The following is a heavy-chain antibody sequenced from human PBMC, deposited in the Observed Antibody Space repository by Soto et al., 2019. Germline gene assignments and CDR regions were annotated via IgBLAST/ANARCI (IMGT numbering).Heavy chain of an antibody. D-gene: IGHD4-17*01. CDR2: IWYDGSNK. J-gene: IGHJ3*02. CDR1: GFTFSSYG. Sequence: GGSLRLSCAASGFTFSSYGMHWVRQAPGKGLEWVAVIWYDGSNKYYADSVKGRFTISRDNSKNTLYLQMNSLRAEDTAVYYCARSDGDYDAFDIWGQGTMVTVSS. V-gene: IGHV3-33*01. CDR3: ARSDGDYDAFDI.